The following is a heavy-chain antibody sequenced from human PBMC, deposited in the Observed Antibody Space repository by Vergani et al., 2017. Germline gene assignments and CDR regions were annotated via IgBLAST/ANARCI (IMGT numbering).Heavy chain of an antibody. D-gene: IGHD4-17*01. J-gene: IGHJ6*02. CDR1: GFTFSSYS. CDR3: ARAERYYGDYYYYYYYGMDV. Sequence: EVQLVESGGGLVQPGGSLRLSCAASGFTFSSYSMNWVRQAPGKGLEWVSYISSSSSTIYYADSVKGRFTISRDNAKNSLYLQMNSLRAEDTAVYYCARAERYYGDYYYYYYYGMDVWGQGTTVTVSS. CDR2: ISSSSSTI. V-gene: IGHV3-48*01.